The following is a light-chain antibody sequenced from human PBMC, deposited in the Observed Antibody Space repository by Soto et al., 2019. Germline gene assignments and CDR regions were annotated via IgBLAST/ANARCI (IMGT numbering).Light chain of an antibody. CDR2: GNS. Sequence: QSVLAQPPSVSGAPGQKVTISCTGSSSNIGAGYDLHWYQQLPGTAPKLLLYGNSNRPSGVPDRFSGSKSCTSASLAITGLQAEDEADYYCQSYDSSLSAYVFGTGTKLTVL. J-gene: IGLJ1*01. CDR3: QSYDSSLSAYV. CDR1: SSNIGAGYD. V-gene: IGLV1-40*01.